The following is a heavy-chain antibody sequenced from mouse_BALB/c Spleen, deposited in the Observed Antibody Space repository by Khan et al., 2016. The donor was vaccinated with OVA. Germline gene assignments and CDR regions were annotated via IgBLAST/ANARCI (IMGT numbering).Heavy chain of an antibody. V-gene: IGHV2-9*02. CDR1: GFSLTTYG. CDR3: ATCSNGKRYYAMDY. Sequence: QVQLKQSGPGLVAPSQSLSITCTVSGFSLTTYGVNWVRHPPGKGLEWLGVIWAGGSTNFNSALMSRLSISKDKSKSQVFLRMNSLQTDDTDVKDSATCSNGKRYYAMDYWGQGTSVTVSS. J-gene: IGHJ4*01. D-gene: IGHD2-1*01. CDR2: IWAGGST.